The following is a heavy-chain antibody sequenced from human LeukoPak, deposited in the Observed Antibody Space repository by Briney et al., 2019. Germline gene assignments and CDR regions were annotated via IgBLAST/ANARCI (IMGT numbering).Heavy chain of an antibody. CDR2: INSDGSSI. CDR3: ARVRRDGYDVFFDY. CDR1: GFTFSSYW. Sequence: GGSLRLSCAASGFTFSSYWMHWVRQAPGKGLVWFSRINSDGSSIIYADSVKGRFTITRDNANNTLYLQMNSLRAEDTAVYYCARVRRDGYDVFFDYWGQGTLVTVSS. D-gene: IGHD5-24*01. J-gene: IGHJ4*02. V-gene: IGHV3-74*01.